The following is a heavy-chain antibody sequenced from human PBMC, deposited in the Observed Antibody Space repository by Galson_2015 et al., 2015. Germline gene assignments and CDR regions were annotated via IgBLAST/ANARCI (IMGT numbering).Heavy chain of an antibody. D-gene: IGHD3-10*01. J-gene: IGHJ4*02. CDR3: ARLVRLRGHFFDY. CDR1: GFTFSSCW. V-gene: IGHV3-7*01. Sequence: SLRLSCAASGFTFSSCWMSWVRQAPGKGLEWVANIKQDGSEKYYVDSVKGRFTISRDNAKNSLYLQMNSLRAEDTAVYYCARLVRLRGHFFDYWGQGTLVTVSS. CDR2: IKQDGSEK.